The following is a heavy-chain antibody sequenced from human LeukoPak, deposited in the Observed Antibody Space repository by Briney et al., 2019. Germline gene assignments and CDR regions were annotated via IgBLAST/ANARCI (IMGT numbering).Heavy chain of an antibody. J-gene: IGHJ4*02. D-gene: IGHD1-1*01. Sequence: SETLSLTCAVSGGSISSSNWWSWVRQPPGKGLEWIGEIYHSGSTNYNPSLKSRVTISIDRSKSQFSLNLNSVTAADTAVYYCTRQLEEGYFDYWGQGTLVTVSS. V-gene: IGHV4-4*02. CDR2: IYHSGST. CDR1: GGSISSSNW. CDR3: TRQLEEGYFDY.